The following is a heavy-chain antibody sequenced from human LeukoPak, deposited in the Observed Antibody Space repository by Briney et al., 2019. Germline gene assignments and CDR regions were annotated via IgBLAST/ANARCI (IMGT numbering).Heavy chain of an antibody. CDR1: GGSISSYY. Sequence: TASETLSLTCTVSGGSISSYYWSRIRQPPGKGLEWIGEINHSGSTNYNPSLKSRVTISVDTSKNQFSLKLSSVTAADTAVYYCARFRGKAAGSLWFDPWGQGTLVTVSS. V-gene: IGHV4-34*01. CDR3: ARFRGKAAGSLWFDP. D-gene: IGHD6-13*01. CDR2: INHSGST. J-gene: IGHJ5*02.